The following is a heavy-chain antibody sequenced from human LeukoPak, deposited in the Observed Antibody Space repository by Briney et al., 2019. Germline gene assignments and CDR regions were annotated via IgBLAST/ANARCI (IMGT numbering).Heavy chain of an antibody. Sequence: SGTLSLTCTVSGGSISSYYWSWIRQPAGKGLEWIGRIYTSGSTNYNPSLKSRVTMSVDTSKNQFSLKLSSVTAADTAVYYCARGKSSGWYEWDAFDIWGQGTMVTVSS. V-gene: IGHV4-4*07. J-gene: IGHJ3*02. CDR2: IYTSGST. D-gene: IGHD6-19*01. CDR1: GGSISSYY. CDR3: ARGKSSGWYEWDAFDI.